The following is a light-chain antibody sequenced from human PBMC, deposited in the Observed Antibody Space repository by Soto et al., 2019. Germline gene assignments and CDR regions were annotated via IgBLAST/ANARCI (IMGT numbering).Light chain of an antibody. CDR2: AAS. CDR1: QGISSY. CDR3: QHLNSNLPIT. V-gene: IGKV1-9*01. Sequence: DIQLTQSPSFLSASVGDRVTITCRACQGISSYLAWYQQKPGKAPKLLIYAASTLQSGVPSRFSSSGSGTEFSLTTSSLQPEDFATYYCQHLNSNLPITFGQGTRLEI. J-gene: IGKJ5*01.